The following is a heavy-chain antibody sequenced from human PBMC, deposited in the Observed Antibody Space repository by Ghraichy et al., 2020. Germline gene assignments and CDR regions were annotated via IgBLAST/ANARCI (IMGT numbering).Heavy chain of an antibody. V-gene: IGHV6-1*01. D-gene: IGHD3-3*01. CDR2: TYYRSKWYN. CDR3: ARGSWSVAWF. J-gene: IGHJ4*02. Sequence: SQTLSLTCVISGDSVSSSSAAWSWIRQSPSRGLEWLGRTYYRSKWYNEYSLTVKSRISINPDTSKNQFSLQLNSVTPEDTAVYYCARGSWSVAWFWGQGTLVTVSS. CDR1: GDSVSSSSAA.